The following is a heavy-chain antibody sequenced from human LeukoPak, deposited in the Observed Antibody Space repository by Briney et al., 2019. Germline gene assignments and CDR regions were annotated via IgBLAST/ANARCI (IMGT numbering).Heavy chain of an antibody. CDR2: IKLNSGDT. J-gene: IGHJ4*02. V-gene: IGHV1-2*02. CDR1: GYTFTSYG. D-gene: IGHD2-15*01. Sequence: ASVKVSCKASGYTFTSYGISWVRQAPGQGLEWMGWIKLNSGDTKYAQKFQGRVTMTRDTSISTAYVELSRLISDDTAVYYCAREKVVVAATPKYFDYWGQGTLVTVSS. CDR3: AREKVVVAATPKYFDY.